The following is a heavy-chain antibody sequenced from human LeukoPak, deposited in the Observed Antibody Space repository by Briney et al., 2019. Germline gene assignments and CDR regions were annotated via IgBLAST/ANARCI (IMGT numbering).Heavy chain of an antibody. D-gene: IGHD2-2*01. J-gene: IGHJ4*02. Sequence: PGGSLRLSCAASGFTFNSYAMNWVRQAPGKGLEWVSGISADGGVKDYTDSVKGRFIISRDSSKNTLSLQMNSLRAEDTAVYYCAIATSYQLLWPYALFDYWGQGTLVTVSS. V-gene: IGHV3-23*01. CDR2: ISADGGVK. CDR3: AIATSYQLLWPYALFDY. CDR1: GFTFNSYA.